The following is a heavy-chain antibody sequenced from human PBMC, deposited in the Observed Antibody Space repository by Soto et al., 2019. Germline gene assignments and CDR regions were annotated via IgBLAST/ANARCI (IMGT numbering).Heavy chain of an antibody. J-gene: IGHJ4*02. CDR3: ARDRVGYYDSSGYYGHLLRPLQI. Sequence: QVQLVQSGAEVKKPGSSVKVSCKASGGTFSSYAISWVRQAPGQGLEWMGGIIPIFGTANYAQKFQGRVTITADESTSTADMELSSLRSEDTAVYYCARDRVGYYDSSGYYGHLLRPLQIWGQGTLVTVSS. D-gene: IGHD3-22*01. CDR1: GGTFSSYA. CDR2: IIPIFGTA. V-gene: IGHV1-69*12.